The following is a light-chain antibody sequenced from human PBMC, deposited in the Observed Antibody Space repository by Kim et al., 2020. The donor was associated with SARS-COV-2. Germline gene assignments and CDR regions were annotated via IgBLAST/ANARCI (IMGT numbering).Light chain of an antibody. J-gene: IGKJ3*01. V-gene: IGKV1-39*01. CDR1: IGNN. CDR2: TAS. Sequence: IGNNLNWYQQKSGKAPKLLISTASSLQSGVPARFRGSGSETDFTLTISGLQHEDIATFYCQQNYSTPFTFGPGTKVDIK. CDR3: QQNYSTPFT.